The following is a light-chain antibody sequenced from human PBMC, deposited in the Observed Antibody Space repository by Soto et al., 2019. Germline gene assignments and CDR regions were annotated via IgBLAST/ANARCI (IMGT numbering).Light chain of an antibody. J-gene: IGLJ1*01. CDR2: DVS. V-gene: IGLV2-14*01. CDR1: SSDVGGYKY. CDR3: SSYTSYTSYV. Sequence: QSALTQPASVSGSPGQSIAISCTETSSDVGGYKYVSWYQQYPGKAPKLMIYDVSNRPSGVPDRFSGSKSGNTASLTISGLQPEDEADYYCSSYTSYTSYVFGTGTKVTV.